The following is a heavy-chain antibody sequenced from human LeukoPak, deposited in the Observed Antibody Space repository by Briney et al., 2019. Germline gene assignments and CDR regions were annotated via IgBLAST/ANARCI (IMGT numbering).Heavy chain of an antibody. Sequence: GGSLRLSCAASGFTFSSYSMNWVRQAPGKGLEWVSHITASGTAMFYADSVKGRFTISRDNAKNSLYLQMNSLRAEDTAVYYCAREFSGWSLFDYWGQGTLVTVSS. J-gene: IGHJ4*02. D-gene: IGHD6-19*01. CDR2: ITASGTAM. V-gene: IGHV3-48*01. CDR3: AREFSGWSLFDY. CDR1: GFTFSSYS.